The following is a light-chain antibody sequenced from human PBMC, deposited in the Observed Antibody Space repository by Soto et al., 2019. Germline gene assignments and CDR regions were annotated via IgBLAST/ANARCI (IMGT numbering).Light chain of an antibody. CDR1: QSVSSN. V-gene: IGKV3-15*01. CDR2: GAS. J-gene: IGKJ1*01. Sequence: EIVMTQSPATLSLSPGERATLSCRASQSVSSNLAWYQQKPGQAPRLLIYGASTSATGLPARFSGSGSGTEFTLTISSLQSEDFGVYFCQQYNDWPRTFGQGTKVEIK. CDR3: QQYNDWPRT.